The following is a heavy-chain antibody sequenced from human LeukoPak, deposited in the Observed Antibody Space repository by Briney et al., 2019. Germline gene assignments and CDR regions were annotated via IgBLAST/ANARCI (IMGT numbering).Heavy chain of an antibody. CDR2: IKQEGSEK. V-gene: IGHV3-7*01. J-gene: IGHJ4*02. CDR1: GFTFSDYW. CDR3: ARDRLDF. Sequence: SGGSLRLSCAASGFTFSDYWMSWVRQAPGKGLEWVANIKQEGSEKYYVDSVKGRFTISRDNAKNSLYLQMNSLRAEDTAVYYCARDRLDFWGQGTLVTVSS.